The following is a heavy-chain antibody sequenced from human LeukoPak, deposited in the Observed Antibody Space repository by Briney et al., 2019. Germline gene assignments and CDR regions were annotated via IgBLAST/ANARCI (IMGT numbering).Heavy chain of an antibody. CDR2: IYTSGST. D-gene: IGHD2-15*01. V-gene: IGHV4-4*07. Sequence: SETLSLTCTVSGGSISSYYRSWIRQPAGKGLEWIGRIYTSGSTNYNPSLKGRVTMSVDTSKNQFSLKLSSVTAADTAVYYCARGGCSGGSCYSSIEYYYYYMDVWGKGTTVTVSS. CDR3: ARGGCSGGSCYSSIEYYYYYMDV. CDR1: GGSISSYY. J-gene: IGHJ6*03.